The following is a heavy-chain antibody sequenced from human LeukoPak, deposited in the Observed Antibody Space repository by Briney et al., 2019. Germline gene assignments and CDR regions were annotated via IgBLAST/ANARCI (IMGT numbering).Heavy chain of an antibody. CDR3: ARDRRGYYDSSRHFDY. V-gene: IGHV4-61*01. CDR2: VDYSGAT. D-gene: IGHD3-22*01. J-gene: IGHJ4*02. CDR1: GDSVSSDNYY. Sequence: SGTLSLTCTVSGDSVSSDNYYWSWIRQPPGKGLEWIAYVDYSGATKFNPSLKSRVTITLDTSKNQFSLKLSSVTAADTAVYYCARDRRGYYDSSRHFDYWGQGTLVTVSS.